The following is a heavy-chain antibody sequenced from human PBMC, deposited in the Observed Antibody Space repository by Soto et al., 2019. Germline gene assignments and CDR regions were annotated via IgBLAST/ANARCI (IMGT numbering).Heavy chain of an antibody. Sequence: PGGSLRLSCAASGFTFSSYAMSWVRQAPGKGLEWVSAISGSGGSTYYADSVKGRFTISRDNSKNTLYLQMNSLRAEDTAVYYCAKARRSDYYYDSSGYPSLDYWGQGTLVTVSS. D-gene: IGHD3-22*01. CDR2: ISGSGGST. J-gene: IGHJ4*02. V-gene: IGHV3-23*01. CDR3: AKARRSDYYYDSSGYPSLDY. CDR1: GFTFSSYA.